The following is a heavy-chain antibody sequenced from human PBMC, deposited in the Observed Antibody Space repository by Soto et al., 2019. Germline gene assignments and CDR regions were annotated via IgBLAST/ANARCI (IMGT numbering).Heavy chain of an antibody. D-gene: IGHD3-3*01. V-gene: IGHV1-69*13. CDR2: IIPIFGTA. CDR1: GGTFSSYA. J-gene: IGHJ6*02. Sequence: SVKVSCNASGGTFSSYAISWVRQAPGQGLEWMGGIIPIFGTANYAQKFQGRVTITADESTSTAYMELISLRSEDTAVYYCARGRITIFGVVPYYYYGMDVWGQGTTVTVSS. CDR3: ARGRITIFGVVPYYYYGMDV.